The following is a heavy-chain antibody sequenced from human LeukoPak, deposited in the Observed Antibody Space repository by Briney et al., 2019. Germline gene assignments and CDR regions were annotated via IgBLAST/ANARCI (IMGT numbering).Heavy chain of an antibody. D-gene: IGHD6-13*01. Sequence: GGSLSLLCAASGLPLSLCAMLGARRARGKGLEGGGVIPYDGSNKLYTDSVKDRYNISRDNSKNTQYLQMNSLRAEDTAVYYCARAGLQQLVFDYWGQGTLVTVSS. CDR3: ARAGLQQLVFDY. J-gene: IGHJ4*02. CDR1: GLPLSLCA. V-gene: IGHV3-30*04. CDR2: IPYDGSNK.